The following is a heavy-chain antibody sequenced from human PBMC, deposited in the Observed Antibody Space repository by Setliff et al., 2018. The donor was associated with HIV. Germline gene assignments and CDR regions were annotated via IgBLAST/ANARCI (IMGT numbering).Heavy chain of an antibody. CDR3: ARDKVLDYYDSRGYPWVY. D-gene: IGHD3-22*01. V-gene: IGHV1-18*01. CDR1: GYTFTDYG. J-gene: IGHJ4*02. Sequence: ASVKVSCKASGYTFTDYGISWVRQAPGQGLEWMGWISGYKGNTNYAQNLQGRVTMSTDTSTSTAYMELRSLRSDDTAMYYCARDKVLDYYDSRGYPWVYWGQGTRVTVSS. CDR2: ISGYKGNT.